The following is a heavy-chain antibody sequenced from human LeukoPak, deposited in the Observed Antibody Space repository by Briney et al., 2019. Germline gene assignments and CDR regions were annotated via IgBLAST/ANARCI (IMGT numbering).Heavy chain of an antibody. J-gene: IGHJ4*02. D-gene: IGHD6-19*01. CDR1: GFTFNRYW. CDR3: ARDLVIAVAVPYYFDY. CDR2: IYYSGST. V-gene: IGHV4-39*07. Sequence: PGGSLRLSCAASGFTFNRYWMSWIRQPPGKGLEWIGSIYYSGSTYYNPSLKSRVTISVDTSKNQFSLKLSSVTAADTAVYYCARDLVIAVAVPYYFDYWGQGTLVTVSS.